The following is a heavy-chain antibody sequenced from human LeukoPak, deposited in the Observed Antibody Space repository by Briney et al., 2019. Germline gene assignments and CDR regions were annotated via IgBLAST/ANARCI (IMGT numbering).Heavy chain of an antibody. V-gene: IGHV1-2*02. CDR2: INPNNGDT. CDR1: GGTFSSYA. Sequence: ASVKVSCKASGGTFSSYAISWVRQAPGQGLEWMGWINPNNGDTNYAQKFQGRVAMTRDTSFGTASMELSRLRSDDTALYYCARDNDSRDPPHFDYWGQGTLVTVSS. J-gene: IGHJ4*02. CDR3: ARDNDSRDPPHFDY. D-gene: IGHD3-16*01.